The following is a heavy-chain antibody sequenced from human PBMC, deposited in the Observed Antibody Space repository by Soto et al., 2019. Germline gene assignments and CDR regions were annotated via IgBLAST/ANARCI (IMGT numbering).Heavy chain of an antibody. CDR2: IYYSGTT. V-gene: IGHV4-61*08. Sequence: QVQLQESGPGLVKPSETLSLTCTVSGGSVSSGGHYWNWIRQPPGKGLEWIGYIYYSGTTNYNPSLKSRVTISIDTSKNQFSLKLSFVTAADTAVYYCARARCSGASCYAGYYYGMDVWGQGTTVTVSS. CDR1: GGSVSSGGHY. CDR3: ARARCSGASCYAGYYYGMDV. J-gene: IGHJ6*02. D-gene: IGHD2-2*01.